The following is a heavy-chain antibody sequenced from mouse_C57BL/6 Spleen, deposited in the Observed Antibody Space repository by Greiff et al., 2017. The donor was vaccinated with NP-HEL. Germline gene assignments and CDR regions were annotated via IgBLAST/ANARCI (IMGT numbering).Heavy chain of an antibody. J-gene: IGHJ4*01. CDR2: FHPYNDDT. Sequence: VQLQQSGAELVKPGASVKMSCKASGYTFTTYPIEWMKQNHGKSLEWIGNFHPYNDDTKYNEKFKGKATLTVEKSSSTVYLERSRLTSDDSAVYYCARGGNYVDYAMDYWGQGTSVTVSS. CDR1: GYTFTTYP. CDR3: ARGGNYVDYAMDY. V-gene: IGHV1-47*01. D-gene: IGHD2-1*01.